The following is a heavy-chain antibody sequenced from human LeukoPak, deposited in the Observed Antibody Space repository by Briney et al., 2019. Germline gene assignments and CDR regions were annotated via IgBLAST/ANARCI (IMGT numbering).Heavy chain of an antibody. CDR3: ARGQSRGNWFDP. Sequence: GASVKVSCKASGYTFTGYYMHWVRQAPGQGLEWMGWISAYNGNTNYAQKLQGRVTMTTDTSTSTAYMELRSLRSDDTAVYYCARGQSRGNWFDPWGQGTLVTVSS. CDR1: GYTFTGYY. CDR2: ISAYNGNT. V-gene: IGHV1-18*04. D-gene: IGHD3-10*01. J-gene: IGHJ5*02.